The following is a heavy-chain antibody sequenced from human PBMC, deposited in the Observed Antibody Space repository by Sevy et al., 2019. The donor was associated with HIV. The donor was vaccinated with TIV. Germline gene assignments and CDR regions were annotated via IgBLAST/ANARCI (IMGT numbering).Heavy chain of an antibody. Sequence: GGSLRLSCAASGFTFSDAWVSWVRQAPGKGLEWVGRVRSKGDGGTAEYAAPLKGRFGISRDDSKNMVYVQMNSLKTEDTGIYYCTTEGADWGQGTLVTVSS. J-gene: IGHJ4*02. CDR2: VRSKGDGGTA. CDR3: TTEGAD. V-gene: IGHV3-15*01. CDR1: GFTFSDAW.